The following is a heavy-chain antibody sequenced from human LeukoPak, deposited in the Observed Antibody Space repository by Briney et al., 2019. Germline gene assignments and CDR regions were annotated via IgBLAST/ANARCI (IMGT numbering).Heavy chain of an antibody. CDR3: AKEQWPPGHHAFDI. J-gene: IGHJ3*02. D-gene: IGHD6-19*01. Sequence: GGSLRLSCAASGFTFSSYWMHWVRQAPGKGLEWVAVISYDGSNKYYADSVKGRFTISRDNSKNTLYLQMSSLRAEDTAVYYCAKEQWPPGHHAFDIWGQGTMVTVSS. CDR1: GFTFSSYW. V-gene: IGHV3-30*18. CDR2: ISYDGSNK.